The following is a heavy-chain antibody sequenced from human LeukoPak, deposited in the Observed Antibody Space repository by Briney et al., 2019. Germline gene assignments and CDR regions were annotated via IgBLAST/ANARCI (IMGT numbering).Heavy chain of an antibody. CDR3: ARANEVAGRGVGWFDP. J-gene: IGHJ5*02. V-gene: IGHV3-30-3*01. Sequence: GRSLRLSCAASGFTFSSYAMHWVRQAPGKGLEWVAVISYDGSNKHYADSVKGRFTISRDNSKNTLYLQMNSLRAEDTAVYYCARANEVAGRGVGWFDPWGQGTLVTVSS. CDR2: ISYDGSNK. D-gene: IGHD6-19*01. CDR1: GFTFSSYA.